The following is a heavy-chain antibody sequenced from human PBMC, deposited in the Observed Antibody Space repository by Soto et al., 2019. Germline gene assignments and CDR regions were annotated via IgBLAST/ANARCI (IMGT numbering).Heavy chain of an antibody. CDR1: GGSISGSY. V-gene: IGHV4-59*01. CDR2: VYYTGST. CDR3: ARSAAVLGAHIDD. D-gene: IGHD2-15*01. Sequence: NPSETLSLTWSVSGGSISGSYWSWIRQSPGKGLEWLGYVYYTGSTNYSPSLRSRVSISVDTSKNEFSLRLSSVTAAHTAVYFCARSAAVLGAHIDDWRQGTQVTVSS. J-gene: IGHJ4*02.